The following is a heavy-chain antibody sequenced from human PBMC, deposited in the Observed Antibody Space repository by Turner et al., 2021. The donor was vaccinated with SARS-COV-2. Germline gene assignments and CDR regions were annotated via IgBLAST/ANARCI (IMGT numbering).Heavy chain of an antibody. CDR2: INYSGST. Sequence: QLQLQESGPGLVKPSESLSLTFSVSGYSISSSSYYWGWIRQPPGKGLEWIGSINYSGSTYYTQYLKSRVTISVDTSKNQFSLKLSYVTGADTDVYYCECEEVGFRASHTFYYYGMDVWGQGTTVTVSS. D-gene: IGHD1-26*01. V-gene: IGHV4-39*01. CDR1: GYSISSSSYY. CDR3: ECEEVGFRASHTFYYYGMDV. J-gene: IGHJ6*02.